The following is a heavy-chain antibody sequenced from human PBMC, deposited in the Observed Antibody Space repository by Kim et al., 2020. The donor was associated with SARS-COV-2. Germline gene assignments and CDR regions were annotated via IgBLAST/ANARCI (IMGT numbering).Heavy chain of an antibody. Sequence: GGSLRLSCAASGFTFSNAWMTWVRQAPGKGLEWVGRIKGQNDGGTTDYAAPVKGRFTISRDDSRDTMYLQMNSLKNEDTAVYYCTIDRGWYCFAYWGQGTLVTVSS. J-gene: IGHJ4*02. CDR2: IKGQNDGGTT. V-gene: IGHV3-15*01. CDR1: GFTFSNAW. CDR3: TIDRGWYCFAY. D-gene: IGHD6-19*01.